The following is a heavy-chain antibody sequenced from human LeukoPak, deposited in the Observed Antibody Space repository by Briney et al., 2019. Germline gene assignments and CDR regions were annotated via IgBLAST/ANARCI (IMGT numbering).Heavy chain of an antibody. CDR2: ISGSGGST. CDR3: ASHGRQSSSWPFDY. CDR1: GFTFSSYA. D-gene: IGHD6-13*01. Sequence: PGGSLRLSCAASGFTFSSYAMSWVRQAPGKGLEWVSAISGSGGSTYYADSVKGRFTISRDNSKNTLYLQMNSLGAEDTAVYYCASHGRQSSSWPFDYWGQGTLVTVSS. J-gene: IGHJ4*02. V-gene: IGHV3-23*01.